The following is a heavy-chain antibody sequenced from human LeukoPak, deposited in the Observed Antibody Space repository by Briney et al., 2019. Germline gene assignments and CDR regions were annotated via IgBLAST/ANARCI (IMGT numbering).Heavy chain of an antibody. Sequence: SETLSLTCTVSGGSISSYYWSWIRQPPGKGLEWIGYIYNSGSTNYNPSLKSRVTISVDTSKNQFSLKLSSITTADTAIYYCARDAARSGFDYWGQGTLVSVSS. CDR3: ARDAARSGFDY. J-gene: IGHJ4*02. CDR1: GGSISSYY. CDR2: IYNSGST. D-gene: IGHD3-3*01. V-gene: IGHV4-59*01.